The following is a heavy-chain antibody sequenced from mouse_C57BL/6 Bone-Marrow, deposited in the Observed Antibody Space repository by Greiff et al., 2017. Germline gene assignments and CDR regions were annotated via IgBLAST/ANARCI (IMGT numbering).Heavy chain of an antibody. CDR1: GYVFSSSW. J-gene: IGHJ4*01. D-gene: IGHD1-1*01. Sequence: QVQLQQSGPELVKPGASVKISCKASGYVFSSSWMNWVKQRPGKGLEWIGRIYPGDGDTNYNGKFKGKATLTADKSSSTAYMQLSSLTSEDSAVYFCARNYGSSYVSYAMDYWGQGTSVTVSS. CDR2: IYPGDGDT. CDR3: ARNYGSSYVSYAMDY. V-gene: IGHV1-82*01.